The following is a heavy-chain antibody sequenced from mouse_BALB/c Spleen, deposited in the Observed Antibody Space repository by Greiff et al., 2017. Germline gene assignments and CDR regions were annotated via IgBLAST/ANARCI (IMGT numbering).Heavy chain of an antibody. Sequence: VQLQQPGAELVRPGASVKLSCKASGYTFTSYWINWVKQRPGQGLEWIGNIYPSDSYTNYNQKFKDKATLTVDKSSSTAYMQLSSPTSEDSAVYYCTRDYGSRFACWGQGTLVTVSA. D-gene: IGHD1-1*01. V-gene: IGHV1-69*02. CDR1: GYTFTSYW. CDR3: TRDYGSRFAC. CDR2: IYPSDSYT. J-gene: IGHJ3*01.